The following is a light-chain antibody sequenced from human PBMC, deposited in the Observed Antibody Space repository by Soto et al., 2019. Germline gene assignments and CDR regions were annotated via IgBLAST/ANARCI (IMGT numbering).Light chain of an antibody. J-gene: IGKJ1*01. Sequence: DVQMTQSPSTLSASVGDRVTITCRASQTIGSLLAWYQQKPGKAPNLLIYKASSLESDVPSRFSGSGFGTEFTLTITGLQPDDFATYYCQHYNSWAFGQGTKVEI. CDR1: QTIGSL. CDR2: KAS. CDR3: QHYNSWA. V-gene: IGKV1-5*03.